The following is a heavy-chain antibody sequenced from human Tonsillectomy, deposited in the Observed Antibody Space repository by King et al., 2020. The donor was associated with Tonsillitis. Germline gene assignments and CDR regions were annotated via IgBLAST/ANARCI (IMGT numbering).Heavy chain of an antibody. D-gene: IGHD3-22*01. V-gene: IGHV4-39*01. J-gene: IGHJ6*02. CDR2: IYYSGNT. CDR1: CVSISSSSYY. Sequence: QLQESGPGLVKPSETLSLTCTVSCVSISSSSYYWGWIRQPPGKGLEWIGSIYYSGNTSYNPSLKSRVTISVDTSKNQFSLKLSSVTAADTAVYYCARWSSELEAPDYNYYSMDVWGQGTTVTVSS. CDR3: ARWSSELEAPDYNYYSMDV.